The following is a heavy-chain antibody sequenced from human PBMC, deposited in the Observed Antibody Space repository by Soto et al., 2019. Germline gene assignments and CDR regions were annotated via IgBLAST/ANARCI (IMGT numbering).Heavy chain of an antibody. V-gene: IGHV4-38-2*01. D-gene: IGHD1-26*01. CDR1: GYSISSCYY. CDR3: ATSSGSFPY. CDR2: IYHSGRT. J-gene: IGHJ4*02. Sequence: SETLSLTCAVSGYSISSCYYWGWIRHPPGKGLEWIGSIYHSGRTYYNPSLKSRLTISLDTSKNQFSLKLTSVTAADPALDVCATSSGSFPYWGQGTLVTVSS.